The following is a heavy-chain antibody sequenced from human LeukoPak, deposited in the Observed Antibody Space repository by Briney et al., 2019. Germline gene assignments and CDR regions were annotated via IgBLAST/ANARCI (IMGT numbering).Heavy chain of an antibody. CDR2: ISYDGSNK. J-gene: IGHJ6*04. CDR3: AKDNYYGSGSYYSFLYGMDV. V-gene: IGHV3-30*18. Sequence: GRSLRLSCAASGFTFSSYGMHWVRQAPGKGLEWVAVISYDGSNKYYADSVKGRFTISRDNSKNTLYLQMNSLRAGDTAVYYCAKDNYYGSGSYYSFLYGMDVWGKGTTVTVSS. CDR1: GFTFSSYG. D-gene: IGHD3-10*01.